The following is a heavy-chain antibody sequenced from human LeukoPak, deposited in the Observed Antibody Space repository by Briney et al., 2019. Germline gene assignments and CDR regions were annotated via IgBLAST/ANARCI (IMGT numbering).Heavy chain of an antibody. V-gene: IGHV4-39*07. CDR1: GGSISSSSYY. CDR2: IYYSGST. CDR3: ARVNAGTPRYYYGMDV. J-gene: IGHJ6*02. Sequence: SETLSLTCTVSGGSISSSSYYWGWIRQPPGKGLEWIGTIYYSGSTYYNPSLKSRVTISVDTSKNQFSLKLSSVTAADTAVYYCARVNAGTPRYYYGMDVWGQGTTVTVSS. D-gene: IGHD6-13*01.